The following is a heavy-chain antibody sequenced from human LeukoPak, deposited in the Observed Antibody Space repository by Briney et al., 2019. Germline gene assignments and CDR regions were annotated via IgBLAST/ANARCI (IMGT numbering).Heavy chain of an antibody. J-gene: IGHJ4*02. CDR3: AKAGVEYYFDY. CDR2: ISGSGGST. V-gene: IGHV3-23*01. D-gene: IGHD3-10*01. Sequence: GGSLRLSCAASGFTFSSYALSWVRQPPGKGLEWVSAISGSGGSTYYADSVKGRFTISRDNSKNTLYVQMNSLRAEDTAVYYCAKAGVEYYFDYWGQGTLVTVSS. CDR1: GFTFSSYA.